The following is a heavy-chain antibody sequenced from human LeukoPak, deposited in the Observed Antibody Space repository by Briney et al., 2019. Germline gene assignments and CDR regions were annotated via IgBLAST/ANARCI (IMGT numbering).Heavy chain of an antibody. CDR2: INHSGST. V-gene: IGHV4-34*01. Sequence: PSETLSLTCAVYGGSFSAYCWSWIRQPPGKGLEWIGEINHSGSTNYNPSLKSRVTISVDTSKNQFSLKLSSVTAADTAVYYCARGRSYFDYWGQGTLVTVSS. CDR1: GGSFSAYC. CDR3: ARGRSYFDY. J-gene: IGHJ4*02.